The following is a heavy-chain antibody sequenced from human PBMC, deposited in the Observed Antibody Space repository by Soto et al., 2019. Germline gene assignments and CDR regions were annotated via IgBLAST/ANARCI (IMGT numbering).Heavy chain of an antibody. CDR1: GGTISSYY. J-gene: IGHJ3*02. D-gene: IGHD3-16*01. Sequence: SETLPLTCTVSGGTISSYYWSWIRQPPGKGLEWIGYIYYSGSTNYNPSLKSRVTISVDTSKNQFSLKLSSVTAADSAVYYCARGLGHAFDIWGQGTMVTVSS. CDR3: ARGLGHAFDI. V-gene: IGHV4-59*08. CDR2: IYYSGST.